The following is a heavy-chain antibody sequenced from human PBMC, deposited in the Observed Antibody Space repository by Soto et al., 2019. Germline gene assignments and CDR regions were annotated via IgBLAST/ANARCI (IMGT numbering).Heavy chain of an antibody. CDR3: ARSGYSYGPNPLLY. CDR1: GGSISSGGYY. V-gene: IGHV4-31*03. CDR2: IYYSGST. J-gene: IGHJ4*02. D-gene: IGHD5-18*01. Sequence: SETLSLTCTVSGGSISSGGYYWSWIRQHPGKGLEWIGYIYYSGSTYYNPSLKSRVTTSVDTSKNQFSLKLSSVTAADTAVYYCARSGYSYGPNPLLYWGQGTLVTVSS.